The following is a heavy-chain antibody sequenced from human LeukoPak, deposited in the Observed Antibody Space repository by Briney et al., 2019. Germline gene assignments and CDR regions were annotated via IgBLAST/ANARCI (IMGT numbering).Heavy chain of an antibody. D-gene: IGHD3-22*01. V-gene: IGHV4-38-2*01. J-gene: IGHJ2*01. CDR1: GYSIISGYY. Sequence: SETLSLTCAVSGYSIISGYYWGWIRQPPGKGLEWIGSIYHSGSTYYNPSLKSRVTISVDTSKNQFSLKLSSVTAADTAVYYCARIYTMIGVVTPPHPPDNWYFDLWGRGTLVTVSS. CDR3: ARIYTMIGVVTPPHPPDNWYFDL. CDR2: IYHSGST.